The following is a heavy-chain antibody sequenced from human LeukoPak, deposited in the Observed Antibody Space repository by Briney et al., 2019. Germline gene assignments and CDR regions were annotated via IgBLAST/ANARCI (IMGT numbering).Heavy chain of an antibody. J-gene: IGHJ6*02. CDR3: ARGGSYYHYYYGMDV. Sequence: PSETLSLTCAVYGGSFSGYYWSWIRQPPGKGLEWIGEINHSGSTNYNPSLKSRVTISVGTSKNQFSLKLSSVTAADTAVYYCARGGSYYHYYYGMDVWGQGTTVTVSS. D-gene: IGHD1-26*01. V-gene: IGHV4-34*01. CDR2: INHSGST. CDR1: GGSFSGYY.